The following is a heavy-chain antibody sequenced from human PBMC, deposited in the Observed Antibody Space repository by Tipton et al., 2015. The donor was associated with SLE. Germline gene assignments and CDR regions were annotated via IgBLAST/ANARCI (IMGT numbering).Heavy chain of an antibody. CDR2: ISTKNGDT. Sequence: QLVQSGAEVMKPGASVKVSCKASGYTFTNFDISWVRQAPGQGLEWMGWISTKNGDTKYAQRFQGRVSMTTDTSTSTAYMELRSLRSDDTAVYYCARDQITIFGVVITDYYYYGMDVWGQGTTVTVSS. J-gene: IGHJ6*02. CDR3: ARDQITIFGVVITDYYYYGMDV. V-gene: IGHV1-18*01. D-gene: IGHD3-3*01. CDR1: GYTFTNFD.